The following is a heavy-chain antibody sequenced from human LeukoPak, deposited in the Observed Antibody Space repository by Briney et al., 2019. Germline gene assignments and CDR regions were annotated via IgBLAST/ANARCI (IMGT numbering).Heavy chain of an antibody. CDR3: ARGGRWLLPPAYDY. V-gene: IGHV1-18*01. D-gene: IGHD3-22*01. CDR2: ISAYNGNT. J-gene: IGHJ4*02. Sequence: ASVKVSCKASGGTFSSYGISWVRQAPGQGLEWMGWISAYNGNTNYAQKLQGRVTMTTDTSTSTAYMELRSLRSDDTAVYYCARGGRWLLPPAYDYWGQGTLVTVSS. CDR1: GGTFSSYG.